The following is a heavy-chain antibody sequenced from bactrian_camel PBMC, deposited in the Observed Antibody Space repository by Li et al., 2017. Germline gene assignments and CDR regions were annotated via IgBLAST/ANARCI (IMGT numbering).Heavy chain of an antibody. CDR2: IETAGRT. V-gene: IGHV3S53*01. D-gene: IGHD2*01. CDR1: GYRNSYSTYC. J-gene: IGHJ4*01. Sequence: QVQLVESGGGSVQAGGSLRLSCAASGYRNSYSTYCMGWFRQAPGKEREGVATIETAGRTTYADSAKGRFTISKDNAKNMVHLPMNSLKPEDTAVYFCAADCRGRRERVNCGGGYCNYWGQGTQVTVS. CDR3: AADCRGRRERVNCGGGYCNY.